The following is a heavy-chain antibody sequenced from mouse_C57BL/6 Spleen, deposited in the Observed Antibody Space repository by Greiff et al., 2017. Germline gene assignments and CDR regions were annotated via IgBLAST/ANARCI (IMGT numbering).Heavy chain of an antibody. CDR3: ARAEYGPVGNWFAY. V-gene: IGHV1-80*01. J-gene: IGHJ3*01. CDR2: IYPGDGDT. D-gene: IGHD1-1*02. CDR1: GYAFSSYW. Sequence: VKLVESGAELVKPGASVKISCKASGYAFSSYWMNWVKQRPGKGLEWIGQIYPGDGDTNYNGKFKGKATLTADKSSSTAYMQLSSLTSEDSAVYFCARAEYGPVGNWFAYWGQGTLVTVSA.